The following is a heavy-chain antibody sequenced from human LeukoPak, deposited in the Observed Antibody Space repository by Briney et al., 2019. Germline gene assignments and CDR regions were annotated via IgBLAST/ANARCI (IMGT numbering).Heavy chain of an antibody. CDR3: AREAGSGSYYIEY. CDR1: GFTFSNYA. J-gene: IGHJ4*02. V-gene: IGHV3-21*01. Sequence: GGSLRLSCAASGFTFSNYAMTWVRQAPGRGLEWVSSISTSSTYIYYADSVKGRFTISRDNAKNSLYLQMNSLRAEDTAVYYCAREAGSGSYYIEYWGQGTLVTVSS. CDR2: ISTSSTYI. D-gene: IGHD3-10*01.